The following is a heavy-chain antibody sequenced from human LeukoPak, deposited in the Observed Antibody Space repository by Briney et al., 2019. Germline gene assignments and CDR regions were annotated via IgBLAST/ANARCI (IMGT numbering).Heavy chain of an antibody. D-gene: IGHD6-19*01. Sequence: PSETLSLTCAVYGGSFSGYYWSWIRQPPGKGLEWIGEINHSGSTNYNPSLKSRVTISVDTSKNQFSLKLSSVTAADTAEYYCATTPDSIAVAGNNWFDPWGQGTLVTVSS. CDR3: ATTPDSIAVAGNNWFDP. CDR1: GGSFSGYY. CDR2: INHSGST. V-gene: IGHV4-34*01. J-gene: IGHJ5*02.